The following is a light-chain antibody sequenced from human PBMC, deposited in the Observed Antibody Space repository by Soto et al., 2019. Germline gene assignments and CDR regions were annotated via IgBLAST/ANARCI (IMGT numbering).Light chain of an antibody. CDR1: QSATSKH. J-gene: IGKJ2*01. Sequence: EVVLTQSPGTLSLSPGERATLSCTASQSATSKHLAGYQQKPGQAPRLLIYGATRVVGEILDRFSGSASGTKSTLIITTREPEGFELYFSQQYGTSPLFTFGPGTKLEIK. V-gene: IGKV3-20*01. CDR2: GAT. CDR3: QQYGTSPLFT.